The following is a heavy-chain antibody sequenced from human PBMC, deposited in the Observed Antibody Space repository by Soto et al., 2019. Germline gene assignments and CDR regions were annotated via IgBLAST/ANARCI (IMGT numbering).Heavy chain of an antibody. CDR3: ARDPYDGGGYYYRAEYFQH. D-gene: IGHD3-22*01. CDR2: ISSSSTYT. CDR1: GFSFSTYS. V-gene: IGHV3-21*01. J-gene: IGHJ1*01. Sequence: PGGSLRLSCAASGFSFSTYSMNWVRQAPGKGLEWVSSISSSSTYTYYADSVKGRFTISRDNAKNSLFLQMNSLRGEDTAVYYCARDPYDGGGYYYRAEYFQHWGQGTLVTVSS.